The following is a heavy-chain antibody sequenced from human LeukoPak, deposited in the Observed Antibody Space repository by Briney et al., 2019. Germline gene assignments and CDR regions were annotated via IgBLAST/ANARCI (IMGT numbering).Heavy chain of an antibody. Sequence: GGSLRLSCAASGFTVSSNYMSWVRQAPGKGLEWVSVIYSGGSTYYADSVKGRFTISRHKSKNTLYLQMNSLRAEDTAVYYCARAGYFDSGGHYSSFDYWGQGTLVAVSS. CDR1: GFTVSSNY. CDR2: IYSGGST. CDR3: ARAGYFDSGGHYSSFDY. J-gene: IGHJ4*02. V-gene: IGHV3-53*04. D-gene: IGHD3-22*01.